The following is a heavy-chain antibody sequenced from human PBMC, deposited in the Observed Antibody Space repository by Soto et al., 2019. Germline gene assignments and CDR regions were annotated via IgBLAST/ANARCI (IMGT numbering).Heavy chain of an antibody. Sequence: QVQLVQSGGEVKKPGASVKVSCKASGYTFTTSGVSWVRQAPGQGLEWMGWVSGYNGNTKYEEKYPDRVTMTTATSTSTAYRELRSLTTDDTAVYYCARAGELPYYYYGMDVWGQGTTVIVSS. CDR2: VSGYNGNT. D-gene: IGHD1-7*01. V-gene: IGHV1-18*01. J-gene: IGHJ6*02. CDR1: GYTFTTSG. CDR3: ARAGELPYYYYGMDV.